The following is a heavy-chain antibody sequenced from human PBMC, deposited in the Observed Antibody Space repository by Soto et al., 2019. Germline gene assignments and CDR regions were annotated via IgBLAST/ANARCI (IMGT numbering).Heavy chain of an antibody. J-gene: IGHJ4*02. V-gene: IGHV4-31*03. Sequence: SETLSLTCTVSGGSISSGGYYWSWIRQHPGKGLEWIGYIYCSGSTYYNPSLKSRVTISVDTSKNQFSLKLSSVTAADTAVYYCARKAYYDSSGYYRNWGQGTLVTVSS. D-gene: IGHD3-22*01. CDR2: IYCSGST. CDR3: ARKAYYDSSGYYRN. CDR1: GGSISSGGYY.